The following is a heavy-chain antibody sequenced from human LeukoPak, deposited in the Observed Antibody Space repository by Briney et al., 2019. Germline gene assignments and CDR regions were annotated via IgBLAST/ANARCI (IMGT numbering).Heavy chain of an antibody. J-gene: IGHJ4*02. V-gene: IGHV3-11*04. Sequence: PGGSLRLSCAASGFTFSDYYMSWLRQARGKGREWVSYISSSGSTIYYADSVKGRFTISRDNAKNSLYLQMNSLRAEDTAVYYCARDPPDSSGESYWGQGTLVTVSS. CDR3: ARDPPDSSGESY. CDR2: ISSSGSTI. D-gene: IGHD3-22*01. CDR1: GFTFSDYY.